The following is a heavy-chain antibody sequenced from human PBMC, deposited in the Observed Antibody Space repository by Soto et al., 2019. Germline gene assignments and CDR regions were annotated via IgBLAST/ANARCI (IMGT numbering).Heavy chain of an antibody. CDR2: ISAYNANT. CDR3: ARDLREYDFWSGSPPTKYGMDV. V-gene: IGHV1-18*04. CDR1: GYTFTSYG. Sequence: ASVKVSCKASGYTFTSYGISWVRQAPGQGLEWMGWISAYNANTNYAQKLQGRVTMTTDTSTSTAYMELRSLRSDDTAVYYCARDLREYDFWSGSPPTKYGMDVWGQGTTVTVSS. D-gene: IGHD3-3*01. J-gene: IGHJ6*02.